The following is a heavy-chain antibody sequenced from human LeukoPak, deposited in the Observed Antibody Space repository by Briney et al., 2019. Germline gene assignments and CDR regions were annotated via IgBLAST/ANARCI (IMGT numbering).Heavy chain of an antibody. Sequence: ASVKVSCKASGYTFTGYYMHWVRQASGQGLEWMGWINPNSGGTNYAQKFQGRVTMTRDTSISTAYMELSRLRSDDTAVYYCARSRITMVRGVFNWFDPWGQGTLVTVSS. CDR2: INPNSGGT. CDR1: GYTFTGYY. D-gene: IGHD3-10*01. V-gene: IGHV1-2*02. J-gene: IGHJ5*02. CDR3: ARSRITMVRGVFNWFDP.